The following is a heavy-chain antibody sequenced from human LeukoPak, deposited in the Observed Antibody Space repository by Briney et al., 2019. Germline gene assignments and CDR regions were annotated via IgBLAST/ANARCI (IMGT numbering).Heavy chain of an antibody. D-gene: IGHD3/OR15-3a*01. J-gene: IGHJ6*02. V-gene: IGHV3-23*05. CDR3: AHLVWEYVGGLDV. CDR1: GFIFRSYG. Sequence: GGSLRLSCVASGFIFRSYGMNWVRQAPGKGLEWVSGIYTNGRDTRYADSVKGRFTISRDNSKNTLYLQMHSLRVEDTAVYYCAHLVWEYVGGLDVWGQGTTVTVSS. CDR2: IYTNGRDT.